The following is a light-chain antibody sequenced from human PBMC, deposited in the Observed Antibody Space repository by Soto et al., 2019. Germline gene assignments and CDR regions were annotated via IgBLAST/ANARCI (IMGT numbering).Light chain of an antibody. Sequence: EIVLTQSPATLSLSPGERATLSCRASQSVSSNLDWYQQKPGQAPRLLIYDTSIRATGIPARLSGSGSGTDFTLTISSLEPEDFAVYYCQQRNSWPHTFTCGQGTRLEIK. V-gene: IGKV3-11*01. CDR1: QSVSSN. J-gene: IGKJ5*01. CDR2: DTS. CDR3: QQRNSWPHTFT.